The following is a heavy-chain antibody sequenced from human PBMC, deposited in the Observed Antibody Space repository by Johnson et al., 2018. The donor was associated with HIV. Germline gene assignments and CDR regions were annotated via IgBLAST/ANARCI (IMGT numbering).Heavy chain of an antibody. J-gene: IGHJ3*02. D-gene: IGHD3-22*01. CDR1: RFTFSSHA. CDR3: TKTLGYDSSGYHDGFDI. Sequence: QVQLVESGGGVVQPGRSLRLSCAASRFTFSSHAMHWVRQAPGKGLEWVSIVYSGGNTYYTDSVKGRFTISRDNSKNTLYLQMNSLRAEDTAVYYCTKTLGYDSSGYHDGFDIWGQGTLVTVSS. CDR2: VYSGGNT. V-gene: IGHV3-NL1*01.